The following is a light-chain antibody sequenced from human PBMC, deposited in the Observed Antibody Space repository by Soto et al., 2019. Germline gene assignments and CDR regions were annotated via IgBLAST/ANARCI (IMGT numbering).Light chain of an antibody. J-gene: IGKJ1*01. CDR1: QSVSNY. Sequence: EIVLTQSPGTLSLSPGERATLSCRASQSVSNYLAWYQQKPGQAPRLLIYGASSRATGIPDRFSGSGSGTDFTLTISRLEPEDFAVYYCQQYGSSLGTFGQGTKWIS. V-gene: IGKV3-20*01. CDR3: QQYGSSLGT. CDR2: GAS.